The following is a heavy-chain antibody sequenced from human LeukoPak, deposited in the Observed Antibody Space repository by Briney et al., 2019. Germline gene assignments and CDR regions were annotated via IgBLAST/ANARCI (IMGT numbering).Heavy chain of an antibody. V-gene: IGHV1-2*02. D-gene: IGHD3-3*01. CDR2: INPKSGDT. Sequence: ASVTVSCKASGYTFTGYCMYWVRQAPRQRLEWMGWINPKSGDTKFAQKFQGRVTMTRATSISTAYMELSRLTSGDTAVYYCGRGLLYSPMDVWGQGTTVIVSS. CDR3: GRGLLYSPMDV. CDR1: GYTFTGYC. J-gene: IGHJ6*02.